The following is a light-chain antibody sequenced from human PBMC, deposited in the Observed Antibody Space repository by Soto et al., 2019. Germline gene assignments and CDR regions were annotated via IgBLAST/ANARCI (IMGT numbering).Light chain of an antibody. CDR3: QNYNSAPWT. CDR1: QAITDY. J-gene: IGKJ1*01. V-gene: IGKV1-27*01. Sequence: DIQMTQSPSSLSASVGDRVTITCRASQAITDYLAWYQQKPGQVPNLLIFAASTLQSGVPSHFSGSGSGTYFTLTITGLQPEDVATYYCQNYNSAPWTFGQGTKVEIK. CDR2: AAS.